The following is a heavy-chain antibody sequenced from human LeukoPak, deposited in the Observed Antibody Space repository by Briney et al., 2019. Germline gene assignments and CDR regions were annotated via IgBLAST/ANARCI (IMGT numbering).Heavy chain of an antibody. J-gene: IGHJ4*02. CDR1: GYTFTDYY. CDR3: ARKADTSGWYNKYYFDY. Sequence: EASVKVSCKASGYTFTDYYRHWVRQAPGQGLEWIGSINPHSGGTNYAQKFQGRVTMTRDTSISTVYMELSRLRSDDRAVYYCARKADTSGWYNKYYFDYWGQGTLVTVSS. V-gene: IGHV1-2*02. CDR2: INPHSGGT. D-gene: IGHD6-19*01.